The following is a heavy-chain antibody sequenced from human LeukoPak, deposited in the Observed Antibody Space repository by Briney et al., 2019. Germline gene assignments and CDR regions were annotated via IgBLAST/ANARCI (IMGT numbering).Heavy chain of an antibody. CDR3: AREGPIYYDSSGYFDY. Sequence: GGSLRLSCAASGFIFSSYAMSWVRQAPGKGLEWVSGISVSDFNTHYADSVKGRFTISRDNSKNTLYLQMNSLRAEDTAVYYCAREGPIYYDSSGYFDYWGQGTLVTVSS. J-gene: IGHJ4*02. CDR1: GFIFSSYA. CDR2: ISVSDFNT. V-gene: IGHV3-23*01. D-gene: IGHD3-22*01.